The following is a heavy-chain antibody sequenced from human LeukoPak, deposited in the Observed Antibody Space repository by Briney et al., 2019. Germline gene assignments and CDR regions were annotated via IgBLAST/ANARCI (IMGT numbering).Heavy chain of an antibody. CDR1: GYSFTSYW. J-gene: IGHJ4*02. D-gene: IGHD2-2*01. Sequence: GESLKISCKGSGYSFTSYWIGWVRQMPGKGLEWMGIIYPGDSDTRYSPSFQGQVTISADKSISTAYLQWSSLKASDTAMYYCASRQLGYCSSTSCPYDYWGQGTLVTVSS. CDR3: ASRQLGYCSSTSCPYDY. V-gene: IGHV5-51*01. CDR2: IYPGDSDT.